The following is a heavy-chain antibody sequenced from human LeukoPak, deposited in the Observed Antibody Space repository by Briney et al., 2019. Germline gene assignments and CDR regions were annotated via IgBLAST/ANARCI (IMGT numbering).Heavy chain of an antibody. Sequence: SETLSLTCAVSGYSISSGYYWGWTRQPPGKGLEWIGSIYHSGSTYYNPSLKSRVTISVDTSKNQFSLKLSSVTAADTAAYYCARLLVVAARCRFDIWGQGTMVTVSS. CDR1: GYSISSGYY. D-gene: IGHD2-15*01. CDR3: ARLLVVAARCRFDI. CDR2: IYHSGST. J-gene: IGHJ3*02. V-gene: IGHV4-38-2*01.